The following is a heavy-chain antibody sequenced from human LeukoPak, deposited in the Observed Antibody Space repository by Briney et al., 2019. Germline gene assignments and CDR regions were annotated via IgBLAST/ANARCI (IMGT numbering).Heavy chain of an antibody. V-gene: IGHV4-39*01. Sequence: PSETLSLTCNVSGGSISGSRRYWGWVRQPPGGGLEGIGRIRYIGTTYYNPSLQSRLTISVDNSQNQFSLKLKSVTAADTSMYYCTRQLSWASDTGDSWGQGTLVTVSS. J-gene: IGHJ5*01. CDR1: GGSISGSRRY. CDR3: TRQLSWASDTGDS. CDR2: IRYIGTT. D-gene: IGHD6-13*01.